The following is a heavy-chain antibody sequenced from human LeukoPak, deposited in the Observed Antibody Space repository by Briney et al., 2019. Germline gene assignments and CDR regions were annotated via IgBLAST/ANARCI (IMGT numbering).Heavy chain of an antibody. V-gene: IGHV4-59*08. CDR1: GGSISSYY. Sequence: PSETLSLTCAVSGGSISSYYWSWIRQPPGRGLEWIGYIYYSGSTNYNPSLKSRVTISVDTSKNQFSLKLSSVTAADTAVYYCARLKEIRYFGLDPWGQGTLVTVSS. CDR2: IYYSGST. D-gene: IGHD3-9*01. CDR3: ARLKEIRYFGLDP. J-gene: IGHJ5*02.